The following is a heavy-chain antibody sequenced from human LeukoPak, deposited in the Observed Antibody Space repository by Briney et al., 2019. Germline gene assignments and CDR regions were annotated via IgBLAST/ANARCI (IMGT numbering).Heavy chain of an antibody. CDR1: GFTFNNYG. Sequence: GGSLRLSCAASGFTFNNYGMHWVRQAPGKGLEWVAFIRYNGNNQYYADSVKGRFTISRDNSKNTLYLQMNSLKGDDTAVYYCAKDSAFYYIDVWGKGTTVTI. CDR2: IRYNGNNQ. CDR3: AKDSAFYYIDV. D-gene: IGHD3-10*01. V-gene: IGHV3-30*02. J-gene: IGHJ6*03.